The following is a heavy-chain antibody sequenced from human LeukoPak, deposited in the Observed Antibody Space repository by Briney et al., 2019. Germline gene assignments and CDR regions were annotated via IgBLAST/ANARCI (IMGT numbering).Heavy chain of an antibody. CDR2: IGPAGDT. J-gene: IGHJ4*02. Sequence: PGGSLRLSCAASGFTFSSYDMHWVRQATGKGLEWVSAIGPAGDTYYPGSVKGRFTISRENAKNSLYLQMNSLRAGDSAVYYCARESYDSSGYYRYFDYWGQGTLVTVSS. CDR3: ARESYDSSGYYRYFDY. CDR1: GFTFSSYD. D-gene: IGHD3-22*01. V-gene: IGHV3-13*01.